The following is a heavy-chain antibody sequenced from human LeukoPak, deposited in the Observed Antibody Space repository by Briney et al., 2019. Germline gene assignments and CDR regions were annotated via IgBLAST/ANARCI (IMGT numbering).Heavy chain of an antibody. CDR2: IIPILGIA. V-gene: IGHV1-69*04. J-gene: IGHJ3*02. D-gene: IGHD5-24*01. CDR3: ARVRREGGGVMATIRTDAFDI. CDR1: GGTFSSYA. Sequence: GASVKVSCKASGGTFSSYAFSWVRQAPGQGLEWMGRIIPILGIANYAQKFQGRVTITADKSTSTAYMELSSLRSEDTAVYYCARVRREGGGVMATIRTDAFDIWGQGTMVTVSS.